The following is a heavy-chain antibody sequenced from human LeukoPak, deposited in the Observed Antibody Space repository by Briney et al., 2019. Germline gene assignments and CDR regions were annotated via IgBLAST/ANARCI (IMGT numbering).Heavy chain of an antibody. CDR3: ARLGLDTAMVRGFDY. CDR1: GYSFITYW. V-gene: IGHV5-51*01. Sequence: GESLQISCKGSGYSFITYWIGWVRQMPGKGLEWMGIIYPGDSDTRYSPSFQGQVTIPADKSISTAYLQWSSLKASDTAMYYCARLGLDTAMVRGFDYWGQGTLVTVSS. D-gene: IGHD5-18*01. J-gene: IGHJ4*02. CDR2: IYPGDSDT.